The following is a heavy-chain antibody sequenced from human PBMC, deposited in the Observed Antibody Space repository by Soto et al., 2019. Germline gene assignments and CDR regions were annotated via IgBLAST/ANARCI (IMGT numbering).Heavy chain of an antibody. V-gene: IGHV3-11*01. D-gene: IGHD6-6*01. Sequence: GGSLRLSCAASGFTFSDYYMSWIRQAPGKGLEWVSYISSSGSTIYYADSVKGRFTISRDKAKNTLYLQMNSLRAEDTAVYYCARDLVSSDSSSDYWGQGTLVTVSS. CDR1: GFTFSDYY. J-gene: IGHJ4*02. CDR2: ISSSGSTI. CDR3: ARDLVSSDSSSDY.